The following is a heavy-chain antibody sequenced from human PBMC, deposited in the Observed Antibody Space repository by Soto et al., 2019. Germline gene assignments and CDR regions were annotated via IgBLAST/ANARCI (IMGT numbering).Heavy chain of an antibody. CDR3: ARVGGFGATTIDY. CDR2: IYYSGST. Sequence: QVQLQESGPGLVKPSQTLSLTCTVSGGSISSGDYYWSWIRQPPGKGLEWIGYIYYSGSTYYNPSLKSRVTTTVAPSKNQFSLKLSSVTAADTAVYYCARVGGFGATTIDYWGQGTLVTVSS. J-gene: IGHJ4*02. CDR1: GGSISSGDYY. D-gene: IGHD3-10*01. V-gene: IGHV4-30-4*01.